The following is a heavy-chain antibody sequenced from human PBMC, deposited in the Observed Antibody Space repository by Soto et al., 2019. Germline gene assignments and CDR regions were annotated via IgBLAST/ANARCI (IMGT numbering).Heavy chain of an antibody. CDR3: ARLGYRDGYNVLEWCTCMDV. Sequence: ASVKVSCKASGYTFTNYGISWVRQAPGQGVEWMGWTSTYKGNTKYAEKVQGRVSMTTATSTSTAYLELRSLSSDDKAVSNCARLGYRDGYNVLEWCTCMDVWGQGTRVTVSS. D-gene: IGHD5-18*01. J-gene: IGHJ6*02. V-gene: IGHV1-18*04. CDR2: TSTYKGNT. CDR1: GYTFTNYG.